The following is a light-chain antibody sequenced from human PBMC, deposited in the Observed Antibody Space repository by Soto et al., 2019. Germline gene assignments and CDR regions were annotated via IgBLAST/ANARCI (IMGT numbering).Light chain of an antibody. V-gene: IGKV1-9*01. CDR2: EES. CDR1: QAVPNN. Sequence: DIDFSQSQSFLSASVGDRVTITSRTSQAVPNNMAWYQQKPEKPPKLLIYEESTLHSGVPSRFSGHKSGTQCTLTIDSLQPEDFATYYCQQGKTYPRTFGGGTKVDIK. J-gene: IGKJ4*01. CDR3: QQGKTYPRT.